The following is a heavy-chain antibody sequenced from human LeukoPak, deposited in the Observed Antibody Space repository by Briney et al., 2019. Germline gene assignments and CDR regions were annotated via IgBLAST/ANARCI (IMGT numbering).Heavy chain of an antibody. CDR3: AELGITMIGGV. CDR2: ISSSGSTI. V-gene: IGHV3-48*04. CDR1: GFTFSIYS. D-gene: IGHD3-10*02. Sequence: GGSLRLSCAVSGFTFSIYSMNWVRQAPGKGLEWVSYISSSGSTIYYADSVKGRFTISRDNAKNSLYLQMNSLRAEDTAVYYCAELGITMIGGVWGKGTTVTISS. J-gene: IGHJ6*04.